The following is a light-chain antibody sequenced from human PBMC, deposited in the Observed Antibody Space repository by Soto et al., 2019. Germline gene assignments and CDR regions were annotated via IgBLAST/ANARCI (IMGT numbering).Light chain of an antibody. CDR3: QQTYSSPIT. CDR2: AAS. V-gene: IGKV1-39*01. CDR1: QSISSY. Sequence: DIQMTQSPSSLSASVGDRVTITCRASQSISSYLNCYQQKPGKAPKLLIYAASSLQSGVPSRFSGSGSGTDFTFTISNLQHEDFAGYYCQQTYSSPITFGQGTRLEIK. J-gene: IGKJ5*01.